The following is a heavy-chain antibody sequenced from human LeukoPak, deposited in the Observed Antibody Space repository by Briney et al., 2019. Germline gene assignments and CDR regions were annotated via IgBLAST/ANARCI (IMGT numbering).Heavy chain of an antibody. Sequence: PGGSLRLSCAASGFTFSSYDMHWVRQATGKGLEWVSSIGTAGDTYYPGSVKGRFTISRENAKNSLYLQMNSLRARDTAVYYCARRYNWNSLQDDAFDIWGQGAMVTVSS. V-gene: IGHV3-13*01. J-gene: IGHJ3*02. CDR3: ARRYNWNSLQDDAFDI. CDR2: IGTAGDT. D-gene: IGHD1-7*01. CDR1: GFTFSSYD.